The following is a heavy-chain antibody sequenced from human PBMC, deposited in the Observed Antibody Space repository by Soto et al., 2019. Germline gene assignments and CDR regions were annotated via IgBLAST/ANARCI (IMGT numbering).Heavy chain of an antibody. CDR2: FYYNGST. CDR3: ARRDKSIAARYFDY. V-gene: IGHV4-30-4*01. Sequence: QVQLQESGPGLVKPSQTLSLTCTVSGGSISSGDYYWSWIRQPPGKGLEWIGYFYYNGSTYYNPSLKCRVTISVDTSKNQFSLKLSSVTAADTAVYYCARRDKSIAARYFDYWGQGTLVTVSS. CDR1: GGSISSGDYY. D-gene: IGHD6-6*01. J-gene: IGHJ4*02.